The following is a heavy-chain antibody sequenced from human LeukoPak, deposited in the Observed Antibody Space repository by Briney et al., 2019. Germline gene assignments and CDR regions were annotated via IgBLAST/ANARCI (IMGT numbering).Heavy chain of an antibody. J-gene: IGHJ4*02. CDR2: IKQDGSEK. Sequence: GGSLRLSCAASGFTFSKAWMSWVRQAPGKGLEWVANIKQDGSEKYYVDSVKGRFTISRDNAKNSLYLQMNSLRAEDTAVYYCARWRRDGGGYWGQGTLVTVSS. V-gene: IGHV3-7*01. CDR3: ARWRRDGGGY. D-gene: IGHD3-3*01. CDR1: GFTFSKAW.